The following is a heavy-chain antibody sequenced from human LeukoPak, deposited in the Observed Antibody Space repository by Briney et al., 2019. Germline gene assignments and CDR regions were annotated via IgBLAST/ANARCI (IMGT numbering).Heavy chain of an antibody. V-gene: IGHV1-2*06. CDR3: ARDYVWGSYRYRGLSDY. CDR1: GYTFTSYY. D-gene: IGHD3-16*02. J-gene: IGHJ4*02. Sequence: ASVKVSCKASGYTFTSYYMHWVRQAPGQGLEWMGRINPNSGGTNYAQKFQGRVTMTRDTSISTAYMELSRLRSDDTAVYYCARDYVWGSYRYRGLSDYWGQGTLVTVSS. CDR2: INPNSGGT.